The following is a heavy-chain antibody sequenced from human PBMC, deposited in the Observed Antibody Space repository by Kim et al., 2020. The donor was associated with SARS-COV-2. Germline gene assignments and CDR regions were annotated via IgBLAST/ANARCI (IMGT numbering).Heavy chain of an antibody. J-gene: IGHJ4*02. Sequence: SETLSLTCTVSGYSISSGYYWGWIRQPPGKGLEWIGSIYHSGSTYYNPSLKSRVTISVDTSKNQFSLKLSSVTAADTAVYYCARGYAAMGYWGQGTLVTV. CDR1: GYSISSGYY. D-gene: IGHD5-18*01. CDR2: IYHSGST. CDR3: ARGYAAMGY. V-gene: IGHV4-38-2*02.